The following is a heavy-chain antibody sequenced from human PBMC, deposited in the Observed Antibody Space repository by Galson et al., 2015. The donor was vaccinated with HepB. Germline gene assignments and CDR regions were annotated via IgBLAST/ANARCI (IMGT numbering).Heavy chain of an antibody. CDR3: ARGGRITIFGVVRESGFDY. CDR1: GYTFTSYA. CDR2: INAGNGNT. V-gene: IGHV1-3*01. D-gene: IGHD3-3*01. J-gene: IGHJ4*02. Sequence: SVKVSCKASGYTFTSYAMHWVRQAPGQRLEWMGWINAGNGNTKYSQKFQGRVTITRDTSASTAYMELSSLRSEDTAVYYCARGGRITIFGVVRESGFDYWGQGTLVTVSS.